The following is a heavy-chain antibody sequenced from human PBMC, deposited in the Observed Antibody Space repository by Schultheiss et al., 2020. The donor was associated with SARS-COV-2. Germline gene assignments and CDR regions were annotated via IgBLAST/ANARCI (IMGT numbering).Heavy chain of an antibody. Sequence: GGSLRLSCAASGFTFDDYVRMWDRQPPGKGLEWLGFIRSIAYGATTEYAASVKGRFTISRDDSKSIAFLHMNSLKTEDTAVYYCTRDPNDLAYFSPSLQEGYYFDYWGQGTLVTVSS. CDR1: GFTFDDYV. CDR3: TRDPNDLAYFSPSLQEGYYFDY. D-gene: IGHD1-1*01. J-gene: IGHJ4*02. CDR2: IRSIAYGATT. V-gene: IGHV3-49*04.